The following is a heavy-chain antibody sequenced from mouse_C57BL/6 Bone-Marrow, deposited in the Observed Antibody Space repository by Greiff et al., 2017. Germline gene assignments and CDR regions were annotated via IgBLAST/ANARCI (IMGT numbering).Heavy chain of an antibody. J-gene: IGHJ3*01. CDR3: ARRGYGSSWFAY. V-gene: IGHV1-64*01. Sequence: QVQLKQPGAELVKPGASVKLSCKASGYTFTSYWMHWVKQRPGQGLEWIGMIHPNSGSTNYNEKFKSKATLTVDKSSSTAYMQLSSLTSEDSAVYYCARRGYGSSWFAYWGQGTLVTVSA. CDR1: GYTFTSYW. D-gene: IGHD2-10*02. CDR2: IHPNSGST.